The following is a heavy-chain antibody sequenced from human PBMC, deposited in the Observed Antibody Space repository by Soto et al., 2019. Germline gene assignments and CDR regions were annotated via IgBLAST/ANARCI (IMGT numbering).Heavy chain of an antibody. CDR3: ARGPDPTYSDY. J-gene: IGHJ4*02. CDR2: INVYNGNT. V-gene: IGHV1-18*01. CDR1: GYIFINYG. Sequence: QVQVVQSGAEAKKPRASVKVSCKASGYIFINYGISWVRQAPGQGLEWMGWINVYNGNTNYAEKIQRRVTMTTDISTSTAYMELKSLKSDDTAVYFCARGPDPTYSDYWGQGTLVTVSS.